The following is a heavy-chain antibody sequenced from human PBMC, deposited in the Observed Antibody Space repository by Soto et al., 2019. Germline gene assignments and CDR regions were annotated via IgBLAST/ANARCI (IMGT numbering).Heavy chain of an antibody. CDR2: INHSGST. V-gene: IGHV4-34*01. Sequence: SETLCLTCAVYGGSFSGYYWSWIRQPPGKGLEWIGEINHSGSTNYNPSLKSRVTISVDTSKNQFSLKLSSVTAADTAVYYCARGKLLLWFGELYYYYGMDVWGQGTTVTVSS. D-gene: IGHD3-10*01. J-gene: IGHJ6*02. CDR3: ARGKLLLWFGELYYYYGMDV. CDR1: GGSFSGYY.